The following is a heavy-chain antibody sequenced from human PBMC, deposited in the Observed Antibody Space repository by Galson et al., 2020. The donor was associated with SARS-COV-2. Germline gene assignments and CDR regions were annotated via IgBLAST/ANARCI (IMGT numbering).Heavy chain of an antibody. J-gene: IGHJ6*02. Sequence: GGSLRLSCAGTGFTFSSYSMNWVRQAPGKGLEWVSSISSGGTYIYYADSVKGRFAISRENAENSLFLQMNSLSADDTAVYYCARVGDMATTPADYYYYGLDVWGQGTTVTVS. CDR1: GFTFSSYS. D-gene: IGHD3-16*01. CDR2: ISSGGTYI. V-gene: IGHV3-21*01. CDR3: ARVGDMATTPADYYYYGLDV.